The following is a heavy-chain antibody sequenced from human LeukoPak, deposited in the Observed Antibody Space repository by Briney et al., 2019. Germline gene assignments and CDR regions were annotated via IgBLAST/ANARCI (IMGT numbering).Heavy chain of an antibody. CDR1: GFTFSSYD. CDR3: ARGGAAATLDY. CDR2: IGTAGDT. Sequence: PGGPLRLSCAASGFTFSSYDMHWVRQATGKGLEWVSAIGTAGDTYYPGSVKGRFTISRENAKNSLYLQMNSLGAGDTAVYYCARGGAAATLDYWGQGTLVTVSS. J-gene: IGHJ4*02. V-gene: IGHV3-13*01. D-gene: IGHD6-13*01.